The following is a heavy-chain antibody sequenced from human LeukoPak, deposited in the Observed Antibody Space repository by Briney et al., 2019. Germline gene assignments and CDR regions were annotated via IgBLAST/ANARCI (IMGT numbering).Heavy chain of an antibody. CDR2: IKHDGTER. V-gene: IGHV3-7*01. CDR3: ARDRGYDVVVSTDIKGVYFDY. J-gene: IGHJ4*02. CDR1: RFTFSSYW. Sequence: GGSLRLSCAASRFTFSSYWIAWVRQAPGKGLEWVANIKHDGTERYYVDSVKGRFTISRDNAHNSLYLQMNSLRAEDTAVYYCARDRGYDVVVSTDIKGVYFDYWSQATLVTVSS. D-gene: IGHD2-2*01.